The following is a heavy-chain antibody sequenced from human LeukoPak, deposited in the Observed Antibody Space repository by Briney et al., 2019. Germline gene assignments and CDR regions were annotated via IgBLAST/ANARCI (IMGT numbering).Heavy chain of an antibody. Sequence: SETLSLTCTVSGGSISGYYWSWIRQPPGKGLEWIGYIYYSGSTNYNPSLKSRVTISVDTSKNQFSLKLSSVTAADTAVYYCARLTDGYWGQGTLVTVSS. CDR3: ARLTDGY. V-gene: IGHV4-59*01. CDR2: IYYSGST. CDR1: GGSISGYY. J-gene: IGHJ4*02.